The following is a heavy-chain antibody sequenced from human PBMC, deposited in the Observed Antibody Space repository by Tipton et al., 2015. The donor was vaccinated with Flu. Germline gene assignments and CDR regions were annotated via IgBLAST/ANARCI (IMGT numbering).Heavy chain of an antibody. CDR3: ARGVGTAMVTALSR. J-gene: IGHJ4*02. V-gene: IGHV3-74*01. CDR2: INSDGSTT. CDR1: GFTFSSYW. Sequence: GSLRLSCNASGFTFSSYWMHWVRQAPGKGLVWVSRINSDGSTTTYADSVKGRFTISRDNAKNTLYLQMNILRAEDTAVYYCARGVGTAMVTALSRWGQGTLVTVSS. D-gene: IGHD5-18*01.